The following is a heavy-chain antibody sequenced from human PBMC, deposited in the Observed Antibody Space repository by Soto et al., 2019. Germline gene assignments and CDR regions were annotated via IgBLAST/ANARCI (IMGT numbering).Heavy chain of an antibody. V-gene: IGHV1-69*13. CDR1: GGTFSSYA. J-gene: IGHJ6*02. CDR3: AREQYQLLKIYYYYGMDV. Sequence: SVKVSCKASGGTFSSYAISWLRQAPRQGLEWMGGIIPIFGTANYAQKFQGRVTITADESTSTAYMELSSLRSEDTAVYYCAREQYQLLKIYYYYGMDVWGQGTTVTVSS. CDR2: IIPIFGTA. D-gene: IGHD2-2*01.